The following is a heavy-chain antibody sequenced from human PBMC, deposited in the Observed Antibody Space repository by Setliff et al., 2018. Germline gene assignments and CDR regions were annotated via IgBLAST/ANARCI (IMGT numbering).Heavy chain of an antibody. Sequence: GGSLRLSCAASGFTFSSYEMNWVRQAPGKGLEWVSYISGSGRTIYYADSVKGRFTISRDNAKNSLYLQMNSLRAEDTAVYYCARAGYSSARWAFDIWGQGTMVTVSS. CDR2: ISGSGRTI. V-gene: IGHV3-48*03. CDR1: GFTFSSYE. D-gene: IGHD3-22*01. CDR3: ARAGYSSARWAFDI. J-gene: IGHJ3*02.